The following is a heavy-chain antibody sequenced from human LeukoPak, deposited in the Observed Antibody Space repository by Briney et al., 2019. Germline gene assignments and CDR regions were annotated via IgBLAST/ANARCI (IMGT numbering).Heavy chain of an antibody. CDR2: IYYSGST. CDR3: ARHGRQWLGYFDY. V-gene: IGHV4-39*01. CDR1: GGSISSSSYY. D-gene: IGHD6-19*01. J-gene: IGHJ4*02. Sequence: MPSETLSLTCTVSGGSISSSSYYWGWIRQPPGKGLEWIGSIYYSGSTYYNPSLKSRVTISVDTSKNQFSLKLSSVTAADTAVYHCARHGRQWLGYFDYRGQGTLVTVSS.